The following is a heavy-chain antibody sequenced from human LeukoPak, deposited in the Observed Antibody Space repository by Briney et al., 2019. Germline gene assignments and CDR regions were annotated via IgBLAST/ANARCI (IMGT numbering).Heavy chain of an antibody. V-gene: IGHV3-23*05. CDR2: IHTRGT. D-gene: IGHD4-17*01. J-gene: IGHJ3*02. CDR3: ARDPNGDYIGAFEI. CDR1: GFTFSRFA. Sequence: GGSLRLSCEASGFTFSRFAMMWVRQAPGKGLEWVSAIHTRGTQYADSVKGRFTTSRDNSKNTLYLQMNSLRAEDTAVYYCARDPNGDYIGAFEIWGQGTKAAVSS.